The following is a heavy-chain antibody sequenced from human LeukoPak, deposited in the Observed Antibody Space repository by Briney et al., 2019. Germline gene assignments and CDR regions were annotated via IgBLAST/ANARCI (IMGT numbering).Heavy chain of an antibody. CDR1: GGSISSYY. J-gene: IGHJ6*02. V-gene: IGHV4-59*01. CDR3: GRAVRITIVRGEAGGMDV. Sequence: PSETLSLTCTVSGGSISSYYSSWIRQPPGKGLEWIGYIHYSGSTNYNPSLKGRVILSVGTSKKQLSLQLSSVAAAGTAVYYCGRAVRITIVRGEAGGMDVWGQGTTVTVP. D-gene: IGHD3-10*01. CDR2: IHYSGST.